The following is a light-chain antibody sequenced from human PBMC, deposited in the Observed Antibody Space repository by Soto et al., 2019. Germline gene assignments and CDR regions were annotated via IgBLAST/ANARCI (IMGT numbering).Light chain of an antibody. CDR2: AAS. Sequence: DIQMTQSPSSLSASVGDRVTITCRASQSISSYLNWYQQKPGKAPKLLIYAASSLQSGVPSRFSGSGSGTDFTLPISSLQPEDFATYYCQQRYSTPVTFGPGTKVDIQ. J-gene: IGKJ3*01. V-gene: IGKV1-39*01. CDR1: QSISSY. CDR3: QQRYSTPVT.